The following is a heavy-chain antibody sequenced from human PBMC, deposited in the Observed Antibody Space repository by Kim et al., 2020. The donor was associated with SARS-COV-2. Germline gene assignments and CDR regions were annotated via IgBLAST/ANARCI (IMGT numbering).Heavy chain of an antibody. CDR1: GGSISSSSYY. CDR3: GRHRREWLQHIRYYFY. D-gene: IGHD5-12*01. J-gene: IGHJ4*01. V-gene: IGHV4-39*01. Sequence: SETLSLTCTVSGGSISSSSYYWGWIRQPPGKGLEWIGSSYYSGSTYYNPSLKSRVTISVDTSKNQISLKLSSVTAADTAVYYCGRHRREWLQHIRYYFY. CDR2: SYYSGST.